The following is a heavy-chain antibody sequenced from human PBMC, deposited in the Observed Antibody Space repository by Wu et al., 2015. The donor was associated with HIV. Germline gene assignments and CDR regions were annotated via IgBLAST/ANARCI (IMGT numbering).Heavy chain of an antibody. Sequence: QVQLVQSGAEVKKTGSSVKVSCRASGGNIATFALSWVRQAPGQGLEWLRTIIPFLGTSNYAQKFHHRVTNTADESTNTAYLELTSLRSEDTAVYYCARASGFCSRTSCYAFDIWGQGTLVTVTS. D-gene: IGHD2-2*01. CDR3: ARASGFCSRTSCYAFDI. CDR1: GGNIATFA. J-gene: IGHJ3*02. V-gene: IGHV1-69*13. CDR2: IIPFLGTS.